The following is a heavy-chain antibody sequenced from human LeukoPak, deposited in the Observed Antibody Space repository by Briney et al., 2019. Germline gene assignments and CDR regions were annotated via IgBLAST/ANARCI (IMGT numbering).Heavy chain of an antibody. CDR1: GGTFSSYA. CDR3: ARGPPPLYSGSYRPLDH. Sequence: SVKVSCKASGGTFSSYAISWVRQAPGQGLEWMGGIIPIFGTANYAQKFQGRVTITADGSTSTVYMELRSLRSEDTAVYFCARGPPPLYSGSYRPLDHWGQGTLVTVSS. J-gene: IGHJ4*02. D-gene: IGHD1-26*01. CDR2: IIPIFGTA. V-gene: IGHV1-69*01.